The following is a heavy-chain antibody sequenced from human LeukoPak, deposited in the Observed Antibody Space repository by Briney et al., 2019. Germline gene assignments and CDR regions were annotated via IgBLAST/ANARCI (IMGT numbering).Heavy chain of an antibody. J-gene: IGHJ3*02. Sequence: SETLCLTCTVSGASITSYYWNWIRQPPGKGLEWIGYIYYSGITNYNPSLKSRVIISVDTSKNQLSLDLTSVTAADTAVYYCARDLSQVGVVTLGASDIWGQGTMVTVSS. CDR2: IYYSGIT. CDR3: ARDLSQVGVVTLGASDI. D-gene: IGHD3-3*01. CDR1: GASITSYY. V-gene: IGHV4-59*01.